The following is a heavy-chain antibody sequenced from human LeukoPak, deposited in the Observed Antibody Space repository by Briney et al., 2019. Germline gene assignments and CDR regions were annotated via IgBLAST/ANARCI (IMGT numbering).Heavy chain of an antibody. V-gene: IGHV1-18*01. CDR1: GYTFTSYG. Sequence: GGSLRVSCKASGYTFTSYGMSWVRQAPGQGLEWMGWISANNGNTNYAQTLQGRVTITKDTSTSTAYMELRSLSSDDTAVYYCARDRILRYYGSGSYAGSFDIWGQGPTVTVSS. D-gene: IGHD3-10*01. CDR3: ARDRILRYYGSGSYAGSFDI. CDR2: ISANNGNT. J-gene: IGHJ3*02.